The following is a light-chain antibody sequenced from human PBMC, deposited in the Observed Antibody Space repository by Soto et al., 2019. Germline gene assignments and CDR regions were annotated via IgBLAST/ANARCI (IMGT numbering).Light chain of an antibody. V-gene: IGKV3-20*01. CDR3: QQYGRSPLT. CDR1: QSVRNNY. J-gene: IGKJ4*01. CDR2: DAS. Sequence: EIVLTQSPDTLSLSPGERATLSCRASQSVRNNYLAWYQQKPGQAPRFLIYDASSRATGIPDRFSGSGCGTDFTLTISRLEPEDFAVYYCQQYGRSPLTFGGGTKVDIK.